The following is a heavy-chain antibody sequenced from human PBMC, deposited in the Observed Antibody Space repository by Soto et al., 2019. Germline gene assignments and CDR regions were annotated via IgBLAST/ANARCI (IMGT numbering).Heavy chain of an antibody. CDR2: IYHDGNT. Sequence: QVQLQESGPGLVTPSGTLSLTCAVSGGSISSNNWWSWVRQPPGKGLEWIGEIYHDGNTHYNPSLKSRVTITVDKSKNPVALILSSLTAADTAVYYCAKLDGGGYWGQGTLVTVSS. J-gene: IGHJ4*02. V-gene: IGHV4-4*02. D-gene: IGHD1-1*01. CDR3: AKLDGGGY. CDR1: GGSISSNNW.